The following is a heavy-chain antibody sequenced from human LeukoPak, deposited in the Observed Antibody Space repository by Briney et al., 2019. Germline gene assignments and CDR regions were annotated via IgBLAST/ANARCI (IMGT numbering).Heavy chain of an antibody. CDR3: AKDIRSIVAPPAPRDV. CDR1: GFTFDDYA. V-gene: IGHV3-9*01. D-gene: IGHD2-2*01. CDR2: ISWNSDTI. J-gene: IGHJ6*02. Sequence: GRSLRLSCAASGFTFDDYAMHWVRQAPGKGLEWVSGISWNSDTIGYADSVKGRFTISRDSAKNSLYLQMNSLRPEDTAFYYCAKDIRSIVAPPAPRDVWGQGTPVTVPS.